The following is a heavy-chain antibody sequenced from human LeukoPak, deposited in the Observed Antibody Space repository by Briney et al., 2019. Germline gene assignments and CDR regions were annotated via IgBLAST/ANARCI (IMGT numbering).Heavy chain of an antibody. CDR1: GGSIISYY. Sequence: PSETLSPTCTVSGGSIISYYLSWIRQPPGKGLEWIGYIYYSGSTNYNPSLKSRVPISVDTSKNQFSLKLSSVTAADTAVYYCARGGGMIMFGGVPRPRLWGQGNLVTVSS. CDR3: ARGGGMIMFGGVPRPRL. J-gene: IGHJ4*02. CDR2: IYYSGST. D-gene: IGHD3-16*01. V-gene: IGHV4-59*08.